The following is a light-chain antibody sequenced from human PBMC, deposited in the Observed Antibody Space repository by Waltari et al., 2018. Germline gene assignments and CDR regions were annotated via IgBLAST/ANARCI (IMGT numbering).Light chain of an antibody. CDR2: VNSDGSH. J-gene: IGLJ3*02. V-gene: IGLV4-69*02. CDR3: QTGGHGTWV. Sequence: QLVLTQSPSASASLGASVKLPCTPSSGHSRNIVAWHQQQPEKGPRFLMKVNSDGSHSKGDEIPDRFSGSSSGAERYLTISTVQSEDEAVYYCQTGGHGTWVFGGGTKLTVL. CDR1: SGHSRNI.